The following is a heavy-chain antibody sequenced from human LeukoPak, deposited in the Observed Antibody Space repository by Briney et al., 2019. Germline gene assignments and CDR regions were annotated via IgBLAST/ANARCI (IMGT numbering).Heavy chain of an antibody. V-gene: IGHV3-9*03. Sequence: GGSLRLSCAASGFTFDDYAMHWVRQAPGKGLEWVSGISWNSGSIGYADSVKGRFTISRDNAKNSLYVQMNSLRAEDMALSYCEKGEKWNYDFWSGYYIQGYFEYSREGTLVTVSS. CDR3: EKGEKWNYDFWSGYYIQGYFEY. CDR1: GFTFDDYA. CDR2: ISWNSGSI. D-gene: IGHD3-3*01. J-gene: IGHJ4*02.